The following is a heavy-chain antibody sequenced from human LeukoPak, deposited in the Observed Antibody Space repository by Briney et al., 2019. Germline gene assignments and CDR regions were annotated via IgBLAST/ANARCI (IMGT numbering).Heavy chain of an antibody. Sequence: SETLSLTCAVYGGSFSGYYWSRIRQPPGKGLEWIGEINHSGSTNYNPSLKSRVTISVDTSKNQFSLKLSSVTAADTAVYYCARGPGTYYYDSSGYYYYDYWGQGTLVTVSS. D-gene: IGHD3-22*01. CDR3: ARGPGTYYYDSSGYYYYDY. CDR1: GGSFSGYY. CDR2: INHSGST. J-gene: IGHJ4*02. V-gene: IGHV4-34*01.